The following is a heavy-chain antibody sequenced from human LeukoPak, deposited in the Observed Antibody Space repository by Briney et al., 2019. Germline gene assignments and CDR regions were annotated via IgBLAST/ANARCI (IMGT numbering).Heavy chain of an antibody. Sequence: SGGSLRLSCGASGFTFSSYWMTWVRQAPGKGLEWVAVISYDGSNKYYADSVKGRFTISRDNSKNTLYLQMNSLRAEDTAVYYCARDWAHSGSRFPFDYWGQGTLVTVSS. D-gene: IGHD1-26*01. CDR3: ARDWAHSGSRFPFDY. V-gene: IGHV3-30-3*01. J-gene: IGHJ4*02. CDR1: GFTFSSYW. CDR2: ISYDGSNK.